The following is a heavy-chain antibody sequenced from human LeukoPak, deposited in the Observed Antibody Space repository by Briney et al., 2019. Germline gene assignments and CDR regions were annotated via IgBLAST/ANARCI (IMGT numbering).Heavy chain of an antibody. V-gene: IGHV3-49*03. Sequence: PGGSLRLSCTTSGFTFADHALSWFRQAPGKGPEWVAFIRTEAYGGTTDYGASVRGRFTISRDDSKSIAYLQMNSLNTEDTAVYYCTRTLGWRQIFDYWGRGTLVTVSS. CDR2: IRTEAYGGTT. CDR1: GFTFADHA. J-gene: IGHJ4*02. CDR3: TRTLGWRQIFDY. D-gene: IGHD2-15*01.